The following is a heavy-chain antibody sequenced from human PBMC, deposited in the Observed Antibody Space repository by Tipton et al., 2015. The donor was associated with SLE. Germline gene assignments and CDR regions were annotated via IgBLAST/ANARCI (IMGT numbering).Heavy chain of an antibody. V-gene: IGHV4-61*09. D-gene: IGHD6-13*01. CDR1: GGSISSGSYY. CDR2: IYTSGST. Sequence: LRLSCSVSGGSISSGSYYWRWIRQPAGKGLEWIGHIYTSGSTNSNPPPKSRVTISVDTSKNQFSLKLRSVTAADTAVYYCARDNPRSQQLVHRGYFDLWGRGTLVTVSS. J-gene: IGHJ2*01. CDR3: ARDNPRSQQLVHRGYFDL.